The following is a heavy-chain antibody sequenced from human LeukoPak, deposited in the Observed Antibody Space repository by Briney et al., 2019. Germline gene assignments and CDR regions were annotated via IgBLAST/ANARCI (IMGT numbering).Heavy chain of an antibody. CDR3: ARVRYDYYGMDV. Sequence: QAGGSLRLSCAASGFTFSSYWMHWARQGPGKGLLWVSRINGDGSSTSYADSVEGRFTISRDNAKNTLYLQMNSLRAEDTAVYYCARVRYDYYGMDVWGQGTTVTVSS. CDR1: GFTFSSYW. CDR2: INGDGSST. D-gene: IGHD3-10*01. J-gene: IGHJ6*02. V-gene: IGHV3-74*01.